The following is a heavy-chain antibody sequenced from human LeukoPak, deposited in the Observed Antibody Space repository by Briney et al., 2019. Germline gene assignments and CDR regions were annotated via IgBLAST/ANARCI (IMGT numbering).Heavy chain of an antibody. V-gene: IGHV1-8*01. CDR1: GYTFTSYD. D-gene: IGHD2-8*01. J-gene: IGHJ4*02. CDR3: ARGPGTGNGFDY. CDR2: MNPNSGNT. Sequence: ASVKVSCKASGYTFTSYDINWVRQATGQGLEWMGWMNPNSGNTGYALKFQGRVTMTRNTSISTAYMELSSLRSEDTAVYYCARGPGTGNGFDYWGQGTLVTVSS.